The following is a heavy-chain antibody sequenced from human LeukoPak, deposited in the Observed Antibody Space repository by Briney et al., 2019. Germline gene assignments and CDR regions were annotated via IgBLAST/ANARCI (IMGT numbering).Heavy chain of an antibody. D-gene: IGHD6-19*01. V-gene: IGHV3-64*04. CDR1: GFTFSSYA. Sequence: GGSLRLSCSASGFTFSSYAMHWVRQAPGKGLEYVSAISSNGGSTYYADSVKGRFTISRDNSKNTLYLQMNSLRAEDTAVYYCARVLPEGSGWYGVYWGQGTLVTVSS. J-gene: IGHJ4*02. CDR3: ARVLPEGSGWYGVY. CDR2: ISSNGGST.